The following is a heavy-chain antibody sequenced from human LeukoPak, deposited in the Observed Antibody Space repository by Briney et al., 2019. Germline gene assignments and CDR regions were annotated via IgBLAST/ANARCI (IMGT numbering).Heavy chain of an antibody. Sequence: GGSLRLSCAASGFTFSSYAMNWVRQAPGKGLEWVSYITNNGTTIYYADSVKGCFTISRDNAENSLYLQMNSLRAEDTAIYYCAGDQWLAYYYHGMDVWGQGTTVTVS. CDR3: AGDQWLAYYYHGMDV. CDR2: ITNNGTTI. J-gene: IGHJ6*02. D-gene: IGHD6-19*01. CDR1: GFTFSSYA. V-gene: IGHV3-48*03.